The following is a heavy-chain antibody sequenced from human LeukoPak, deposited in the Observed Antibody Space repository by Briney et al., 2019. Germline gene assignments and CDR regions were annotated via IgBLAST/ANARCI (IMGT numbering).Heavy chain of an antibody. CDR1: GDTFTSYD. D-gene: IGHD2-8*02. J-gene: IGHJ4*02. V-gene: IGHV1-18*01. Sequence: ASVKVSCKASGDTFTSYDISWVRRAPGQGLEWMGWISAYNGNTNYAQKFQGRVTMTTDTSTSTAYMELRSLRSDDTAVYYCARDQVECTGGTCQSRVGFDFWGQGTLVTVSS. CDR2: ISAYNGNT. CDR3: ARDQVECTGGTCQSRVGFDF.